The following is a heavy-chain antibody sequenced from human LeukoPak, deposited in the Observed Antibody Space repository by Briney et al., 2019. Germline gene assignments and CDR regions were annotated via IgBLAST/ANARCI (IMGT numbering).Heavy chain of an antibody. D-gene: IGHD2-2*01. CDR3: ARVTQKSPWDSSTNCFDY. CDR2: IYYTGST. V-gene: IGHV4-39*07. Sequence: SETLSLTCTVSGGSITSSSYYWGWIRQPPGKGPECIGSIYYTGSTNYNPSLKSRVTISLDTSKNQFSLKLTSVTAADTAVYYCARVTQKSPWDSSTNCFDYWGQGTLVTVSS. CDR1: GGSITSSSYY. J-gene: IGHJ4*02.